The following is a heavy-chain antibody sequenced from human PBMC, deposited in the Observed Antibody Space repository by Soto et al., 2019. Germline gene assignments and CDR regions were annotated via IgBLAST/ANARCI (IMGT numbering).Heavy chain of an antibody. V-gene: IGHV1-3*01. CDR2: INAGNGNT. CDR3: ARDSGGMDV. CDR1: GYTFTSYA. Sequence: ASVKVSCKASGYTFTSYALHWVRQAPGQRLEWMGWINAGNGNTKYSKKFQGRVTITRDTSASTAYMELSSLRSEDTAGYYCARDSGGMDVWGQGTTVTVSS. J-gene: IGHJ6*02.